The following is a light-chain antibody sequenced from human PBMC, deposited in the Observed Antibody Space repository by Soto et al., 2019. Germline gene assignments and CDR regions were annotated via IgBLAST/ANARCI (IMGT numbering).Light chain of an antibody. V-gene: IGLV1-40*01. J-gene: IGLJ3*02. CDR3: QSYDSSLRAWV. CDR2: GNT. CDR1: SSNIGAGYD. Sequence: QPVLTQPPSVSGAPGQRVTISCTGSSSNIGAGYDVHWYHHLPGTAPKLLIYGNTNRPSGISDRFSASKSGSSASLAITELQAEDEADYYCQSYDSSLRAWVFGGGTQLTVL.